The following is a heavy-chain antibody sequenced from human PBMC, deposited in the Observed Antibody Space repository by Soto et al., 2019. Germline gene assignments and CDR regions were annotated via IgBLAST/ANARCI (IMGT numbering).Heavy chain of an antibody. Sequence: QVQLVQSGAEVKKPGASVKVSCKASGYTFTSYGISWVRQAPGQGLEWMGWISAYNGNTNYAQKLQGRVTMTTDTSTSTAYMGLRSLRADDTAVYYCASSTFSSLEKDDAFDIWGQGTMVTVSS. CDR3: ASSTFSSLEKDDAFDI. J-gene: IGHJ3*02. CDR1: GYTFTSYG. CDR2: ISAYNGNT. D-gene: IGHD1-1*01. V-gene: IGHV1-18*01.